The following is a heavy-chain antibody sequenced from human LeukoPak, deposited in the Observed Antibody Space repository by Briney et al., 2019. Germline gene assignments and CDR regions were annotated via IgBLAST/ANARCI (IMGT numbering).Heavy chain of an antibody. V-gene: IGHV1-2*02. Sequence: ASLKVSCKASGYTFTGYYMHWVRQAPGQGLEWMGWINPNSGGTNYAQKFQGRVTMTRDTSISTAYMELSRPRSDDTAVYYCARGLGYSGYDYFDYWGQGTLVTVSS. CDR2: INPNSGGT. J-gene: IGHJ4*02. CDR3: ARGLGYSGYDYFDY. D-gene: IGHD5-12*01. CDR1: GYTFTGYY.